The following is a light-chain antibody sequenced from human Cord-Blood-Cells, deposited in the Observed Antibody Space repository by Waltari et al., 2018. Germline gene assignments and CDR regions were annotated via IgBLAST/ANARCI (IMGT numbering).Light chain of an antibody. V-gene: IGLV2-14*03. J-gene: IGLJ1*01. CDR1: SSDVGGYNY. CDR3: SSYTSSSTPYV. Sequence: QSALTQPASVSGSPGQSITISCTGTSSDVGGYNYVSCYQQHPGKAPKLMLYDVSHRPSGVSNRFSGSKSGNTASLTISGLQAEDEADYYCSSYTSSSTPYVFGTGTKVTVL. CDR2: DVS.